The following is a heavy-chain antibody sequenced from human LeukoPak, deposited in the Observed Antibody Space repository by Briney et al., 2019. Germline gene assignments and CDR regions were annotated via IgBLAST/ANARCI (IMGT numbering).Heavy chain of an antibody. V-gene: IGHV4-4*02. CDR2: VYHTGST. CDR3: ARGGVNDYGDYNFDY. J-gene: IGHJ4*02. CDR1: GGSISSSNW. D-gene: IGHD4-17*01. Sequence: SETLSLTCAVSGGSISSSNWWSWVRQPPGKGLEWIGEVYHTGSTNYSPSLKSRVTISVDKSKNQFSLKLSSVTAADTAVYYCARGGVNDYGDYNFDYWGQGTLVTVSS.